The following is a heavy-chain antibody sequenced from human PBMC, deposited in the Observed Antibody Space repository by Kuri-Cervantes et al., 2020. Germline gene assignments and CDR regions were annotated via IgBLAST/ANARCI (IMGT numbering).Heavy chain of an antibody. V-gene: IGHV3-NL1*01. CDR1: GFTFSSYG. Sequence: GGSLRLSCAASGFTFSSYGMHWVRQAPGKGLEWVSVIYSGGSTYYADSVKGRFTISRDNSKNTLYLQMNSLRAEDTAAYYCARDLVGVTMIANAFDIWGQGAMVTVSS. CDR2: IYSGGST. J-gene: IGHJ3*02. CDR3: ARDLVGVTMIANAFDI. D-gene: IGHD3-22*01.